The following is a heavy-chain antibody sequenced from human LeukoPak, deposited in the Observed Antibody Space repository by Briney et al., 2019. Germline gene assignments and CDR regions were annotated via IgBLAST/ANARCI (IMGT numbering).Heavy chain of an antibody. CDR3: ARSSAWAFDI. V-gene: IGHV1-69*05. J-gene: IGHJ3*02. CDR1: GGTFSSYA. Sequence: ASVKVSCKASGGTFSSYAISWVRQAPGQGLEWMGRIIPIFGTANYAQKFQGRVTITTDESTSIAYMELSSLRSEDTAVYYCARSSAWAFDIWGQGTMVTVSS. D-gene: IGHD6-6*01. CDR2: IIPIFGTA.